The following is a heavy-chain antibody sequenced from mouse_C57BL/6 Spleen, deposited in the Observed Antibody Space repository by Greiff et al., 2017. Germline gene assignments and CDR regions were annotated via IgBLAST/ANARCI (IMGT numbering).Heavy chain of an antibody. CDR3: ARQIYGNYGAMDY. CDR1: GFSLTSYG. V-gene: IGHV2-6-1*01. D-gene: IGHD2-1*01. J-gene: IGHJ4*01. Sequence: VKVEESGPGLVAPSQSLSITCTVSGFSLTSYGVHWVRQPPGKGLEWLVVIWSDGSTTYNSALKSRLSISKDNSKSQVFLKMNSLQTDDTAMYYCARQIYGNYGAMDYWGQGTSVTVSS. CDR2: IWSDGST.